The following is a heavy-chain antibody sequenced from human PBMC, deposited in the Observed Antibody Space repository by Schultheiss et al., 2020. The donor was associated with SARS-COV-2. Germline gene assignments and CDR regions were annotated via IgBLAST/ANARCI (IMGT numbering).Heavy chain of an antibody. CDR3: ALIWGSYHNENYFDY. CDR2: INHSGST. Sequence: SETLSLTCTVSGGSISSSSYYWGWIRQPPGKGLEWIGEINHSGSTNYNPSLKSRVTISVDTSKNQFSLKLSSVTAADTAVYYCALIWGSYHNENYFDYWGQGTLVTVS. V-gene: IGHV4-39*07. J-gene: IGHJ4*02. CDR1: GGSISSSSYY. D-gene: IGHD3-16*02.